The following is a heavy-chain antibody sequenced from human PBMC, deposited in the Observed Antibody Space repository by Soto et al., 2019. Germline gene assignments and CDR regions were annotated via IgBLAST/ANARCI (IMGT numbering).Heavy chain of an antibody. CDR1: GYTFTSYA. CDR2: INAGNGNT. D-gene: IGHD1-26*01. CDR3: ARGRIVKLVYFDY. V-gene: IGHV1-3*01. Sequence: QVQLVQSGAEVKKPGASVKVSCKASGYTFTSYAMHWVRQAPGQRLEWMGWINAGNGNTKYSQKFQGRVTITRDTSASTAYMELSSLRSEDTAVYYCARGRIVKLVYFDYWGQGTLVTVSS. J-gene: IGHJ4*02.